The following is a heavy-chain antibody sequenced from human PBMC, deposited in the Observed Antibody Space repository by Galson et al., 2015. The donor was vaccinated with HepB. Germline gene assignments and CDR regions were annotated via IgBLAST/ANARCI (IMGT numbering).Heavy chain of an antibody. CDR2: IKQDGSEK. CDR3: VRGAGWLFAS. D-gene: IGHD5-24*01. Sequence: SLRLSCAASGFTFSSHWMNWVRQAPGKGLEWVAIIKQDGSEKHYVDSVKGRFTISRDNAKNSLYLQMKSLRAEDTAVYYCVRGAGWLFASWGQGTLVTVSS. V-gene: IGHV3-7*01. J-gene: IGHJ4*02. CDR1: GFTFSSHW.